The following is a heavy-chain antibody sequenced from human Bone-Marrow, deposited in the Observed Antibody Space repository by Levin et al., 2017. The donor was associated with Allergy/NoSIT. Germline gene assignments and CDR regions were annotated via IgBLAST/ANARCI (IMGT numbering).Heavy chain of an antibody. D-gene: IGHD6-13*01. CDR2: IYTGGFT. CDR3: ARDSSTLGSGMDV. CDR1: GFTVSSIH. V-gene: IGHV3-53*01. Sequence: GGSLRLSCAASGFTVSSIHMSWVRQAPGKGLEWVSFIYTGGFTYYADSVRGRFTISRDNSKNTVYLQMNSVRAEDTAVYYCARDSSTLGSGMDVWGEGTTVTVSS. J-gene: IGHJ6*04.